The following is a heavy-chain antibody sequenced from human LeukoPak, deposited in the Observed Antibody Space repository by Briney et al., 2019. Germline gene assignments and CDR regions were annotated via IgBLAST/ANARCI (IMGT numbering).Heavy chain of an antibody. D-gene: IGHD4-17*01. J-gene: IGHJ4*02. CDR3: ARLRGVTTPADY. CDR1: GGSISSYY. Sequence: PSETLSLTCTVSGGSISSYYWSWIRQPPGKGLEWIGYIYYSGSTNYNPSLESRVTISVDTSKNQFSLKLSSVTAADTAVYYCARLRGVTTPADYWGQGTLVTVSS. V-gene: IGHV4-59*08. CDR2: IYYSGST.